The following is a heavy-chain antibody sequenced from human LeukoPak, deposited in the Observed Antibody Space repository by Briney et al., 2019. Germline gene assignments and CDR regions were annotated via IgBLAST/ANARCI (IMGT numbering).Heavy chain of an antibody. CDR1: GGSISSGSYY. Sequence: SQTLSLTCTVSGGSISSGSYYWSWIRQPAGKGLEWIGRIYTSGSTNYNPSLKSRVTISVDTSKNQFSLKLSSVTAADTAVYYCARDVADYCDSSGYDYWGQGTLVTVSS. V-gene: IGHV4-61*02. D-gene: IGHD3-22*01. CDR3: ARDVADYCDSSGYDY. J-gene: IGHJ4*02. CDR2: IYTSGST.